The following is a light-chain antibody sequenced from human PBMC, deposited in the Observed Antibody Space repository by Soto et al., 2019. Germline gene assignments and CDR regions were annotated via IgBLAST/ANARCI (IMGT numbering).Light chain of an antibody. CDR1: QSISSW. J-gene: IGKJ1*01. CDR3: QPFNRYPRT. CDR2: KAS. Sequence: DIQMTQSPSTLSASVGDRVTITCRASQSISSWLAGYQQKPGKAPKLLINKASSLESGVQSRFSGRGSGTEFTLTISSLQPDDFASYYCQPFNRYPRTFGRGTKVEIK. V-gene: IGKV1-5*03.